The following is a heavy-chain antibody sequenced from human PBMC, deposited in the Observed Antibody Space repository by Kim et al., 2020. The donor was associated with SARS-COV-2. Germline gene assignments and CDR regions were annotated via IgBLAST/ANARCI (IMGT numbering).Heavy chain of an antibody. CDR3: ARYIHYGYYYGMDV. D-gene: IGHD3-10*01. Sequence: ADSVKGRFTISRDNAKNSLYLQMNSLRAEDTAVYYCARYIHYGYYYGMDVWGQGTTVTVSS. V-gene: IGHV3-21*01. J-gene: IGHJ6*02.